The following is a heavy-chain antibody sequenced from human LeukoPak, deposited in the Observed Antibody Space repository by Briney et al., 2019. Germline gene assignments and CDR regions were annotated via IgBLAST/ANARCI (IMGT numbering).Heavy chain of an antibody. D-gene: IGHD2-2*01. CDR3: ARTNKHGGYCSSTSCYGRYYYYGMDV. V-gene: IGHV4-34*01. Sequence: SETLSLTCAVYGGSFSGYYWSWIRQPPGKGLEWVGEINHSGSTNYNPSLKSRVTISVDTSKNQFSLKLSSVTAADTAVYYCARTNKHGGYCSSTSCYGRYYYYGMDVWGQGTTVTVSS. J-gene: IGHJ6*02. CDR2: INHSGST. CDR1: GGSFSGYY.